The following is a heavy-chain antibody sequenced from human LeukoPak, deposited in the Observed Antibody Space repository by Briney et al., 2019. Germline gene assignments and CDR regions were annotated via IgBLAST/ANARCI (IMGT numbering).Heavy chain of an antibody. CDR3: ARADGGVRGYYFDY. V-gene: IGHV4-31*03. Sequence: SETLSLTCTVPGASISSGGYYWSWVRQDLGKGLEWIGYIYYGGSTYYNPSLKSRITISVDTSKNQFSLELSSVTAADTAVYFCARADGGVRGYYFDYWGQGIMVTVSS. CDR2: IYYGGST. D-gene: IGHD3-10*01. J-gene: IGHJ4*02. CDR1: GASISSGGYY.